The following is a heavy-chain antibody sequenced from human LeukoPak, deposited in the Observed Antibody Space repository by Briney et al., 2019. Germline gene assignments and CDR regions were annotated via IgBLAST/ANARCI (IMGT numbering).Heavy chain of an antibody. V-gene: IGHV3-30*02. D-gene: IGHD4-11*01. CDR1: GFAFSTYG. CDR3: VKDWGVLPDYSADGFAI. CDR2: IRHVGSNE. Sequence: PGGSLRLSCAASGFAFSTYGMHWVRQAPGRGREWVAFIRHVGSNEYYADSVRGRFAISRDNSQNTLHLKMNILRVEDTAAYYCVKDWGVLPDYSADGFAIWGPGTVVTVSS. J-gene: IGHJ3*02.